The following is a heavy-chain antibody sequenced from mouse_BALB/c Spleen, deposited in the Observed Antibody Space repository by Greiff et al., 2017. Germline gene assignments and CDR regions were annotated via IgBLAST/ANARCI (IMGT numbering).Heavy chain of an antibody. D-gene: IGHD2-3*01. CDR2: ISYSGST. Sequence: EVQLVESGPGLVKPSQSLSLTCTVTGYSITSDYAWNWIRQFPGNKLEWMGYISYSGSTSYNPSLKSRISITRDTSKNQFFLQLNSVTTEDTATYYCARRVLYDGYSFDYWGQGTTLTVSS. J-gene: IGHJ2*01. CDR3: ARRVLYDGYSFDY. CDR1: GYSITSDYA. V-gene: IGHV3-2*02.